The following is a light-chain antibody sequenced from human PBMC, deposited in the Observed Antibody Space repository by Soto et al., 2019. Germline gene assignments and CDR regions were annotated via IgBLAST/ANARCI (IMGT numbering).Light chain of an antibody. CDR1: QSVSIN. J-gene: IGKJ5*01. V-gene: IGKV3-20*01. Sequence: EIVMTQSPATLSVSPWERATLSCRASQSVSINLAWFQQKPGQAPRLLIYGASSRATGIPDRFSGSGSGTDFTLTISRPEPEDFAVYYCQQYGSLITFGQGTRLEI. CDR3: QQYGSLIT. CDR2: GAS.